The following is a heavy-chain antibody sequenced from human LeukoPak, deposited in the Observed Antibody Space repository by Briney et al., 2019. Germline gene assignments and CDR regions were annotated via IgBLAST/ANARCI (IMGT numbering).Heavy chain of an antibody. CDR2: ISGGGGST. CDR3: AKGAGIAVAGTATWFVY. D-gene: IGHD6-19*01. Sequence: PSETLSLTCTVSGDPISSYYWSWVRQAPGKGLEWVSAISGGGGSTYYADSVKGRFTISRDNSKNTLYLQMNSLRAEDTAVYYCAKGAGIAVAGTATWFVYWGQGTLVTVSS. V-gene: IGHV3-23*01. CDR1: GDPISSYY. J-gene: IGHJ4*02.